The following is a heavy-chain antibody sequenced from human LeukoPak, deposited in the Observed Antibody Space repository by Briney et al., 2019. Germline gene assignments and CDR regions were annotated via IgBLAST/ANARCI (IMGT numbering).Heavy chain of an antibody. D-gene: IGHD1-20*01. J-gene: IGHJ4*02. CDR2: IKSDGITI. V-gene: IGHV3-74*01. Sequence: GGSLRLSCAASGFTFSNHMMHWVRQAPRKGLVWVSRIKSDGITITYADSVKGRFTISRDNAKNTLYLQMNSLRAEDTAVYYCLRDLNWSLDQWGQGTLVTVSS. CDR1: GFTFSNHM. CDR3: LRDLNWSLDQ.